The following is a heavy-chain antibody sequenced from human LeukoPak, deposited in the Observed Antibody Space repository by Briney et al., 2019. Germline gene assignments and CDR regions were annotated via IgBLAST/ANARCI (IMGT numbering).Heavy chain of an antibody. Sequence: PGRSLRLSRVASGFTFSSYAMHWVRQAPGKGLEWVAVISYDGSNKYYADSVKGRFTISRDNSKNTLSLQMNSLRAEDTAVYYCARSYYYGSGSYYNNWFDPWGQGTLVTVSS. J-gene: IGHJ5*02. D-gene: IGHD3-10*01. CDR2: ISYDGSNK. CDR3: ARSYYYGSGSYYNNWFDP. CDR1: GFTFSSYA. V-gene: IGHV3-30*04.